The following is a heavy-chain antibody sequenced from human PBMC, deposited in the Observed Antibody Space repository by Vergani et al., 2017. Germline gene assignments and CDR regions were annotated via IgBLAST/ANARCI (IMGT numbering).Heavy chain of an antibody. J-gene: IGHJ4*02. CDR2: IGKDGINT. Sequence: VQLLESGGSLKQPGGSVRLSCAASGFTFSNFGMHWIRQAPGKGLEWLAYIGKDGINTRYRDAVKGRFTVSRDNSKDILYLQMDSLRSEDTALYYCAKYLRDSTDELPDSWGPGTLVIVSS. V-gene: IGHV3-30*02. D-gene: IGHD2-21*02. CDR3: AKYLRDSTDELPDS. CDR1: GFTFSNFG.